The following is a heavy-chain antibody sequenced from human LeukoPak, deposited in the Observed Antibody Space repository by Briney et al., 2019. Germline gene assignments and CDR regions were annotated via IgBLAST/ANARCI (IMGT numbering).Heavy chain of an antibody. Sequence: GGSLRLSCEASGFMFSSYVMSWVRQAPGKGLEWVSLISGSGGTTYYADSVKGRFTIFRDNSKNTLYLQMNNLRAEDTAIYYCAKEYSDYDYTNLDYWGQGTLVTVSS. CDR3: AKEYSDYDYTNLDY. V-gene: IGHV3-23*01. CDR2: ISGSGGTT. J-gene: IGHJ4*02. D-gene: IGHD5-12*01. CDR1: GFMFSSYV.